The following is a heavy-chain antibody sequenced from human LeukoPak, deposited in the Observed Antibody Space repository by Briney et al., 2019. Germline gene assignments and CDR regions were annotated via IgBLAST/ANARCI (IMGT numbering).Heavy chain of an antibody. CDR2: ISGSGGTT. D-gene: IGHD2-21*02. CDR1: GFTFSSYA. J-gene: IGHJ4*02. CDR3: AKDAHIVVVTAIIDY. Sequence: PGRTLRLSCAASGFTFSSYAISWVRQAPAKGLEWVSAISGSGGTTYYADSVKGRLTISRDNSKNTLYLQMISLRAEDTAVYYCAKDAHIVVVTAIIDYWGQGTLVTVSS. V-gene: IGHV3-23*01.